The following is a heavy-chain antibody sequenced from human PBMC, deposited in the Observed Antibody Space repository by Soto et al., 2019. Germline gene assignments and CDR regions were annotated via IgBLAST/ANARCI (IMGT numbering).Heavy chain of an antibody. CDR1: GFTFSSYA. D-gene: IGHD1-26*01. CDR2: ISGSGGST. Sequence: EVQLLESGGGLVQPGGSLRLSCAASGFTFSSYAMSWVRQAPGKGLEWVSAISGSGGSTYYADSVKGRFTISRDNSKNTLYLQMNSLRAEDTAVYYCANWVGDGYRHYYFDYWGQGTLGTVSS. J-gene: IGHJ4*02. V-gene: IGHV3-23*01. CDR3: ANWVGDGYRHYYFDY.